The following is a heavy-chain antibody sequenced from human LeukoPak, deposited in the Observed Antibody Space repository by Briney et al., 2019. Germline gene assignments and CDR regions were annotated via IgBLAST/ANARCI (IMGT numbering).Heavy chain of an antibody. CDR1: GYTFTSYG. J-gene: IGHJ6*03. D-gene: IGHD6-13*01. CDR3: ARSVGKQQLVPRDYYYYYMDV. Sequence: ASVKVSCKASGYTFTSYGIGWVRQAPGQGLEWMGWISAYNGNTNYAQKLQGRVTMTTDTSTSTAYMELRSLRSDDTAVYYCARSVGKQQLVPRDYYYYYMDVWGKGTTVTVSS. CDR2: ISAYNGNT. V-gene: IGHV1-18*01.